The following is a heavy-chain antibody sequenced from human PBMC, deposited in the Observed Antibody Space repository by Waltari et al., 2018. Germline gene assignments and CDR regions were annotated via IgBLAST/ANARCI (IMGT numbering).Heavy chain of an antibody. CDR2: ISSSGSTI. CDR3: ATFTISGHNWFDP. CDR1: GFTFSSYE. D-gene: IGHD3-3*01. J-gene: IGHJ5*02. V-gene: IGHV3-48*03. Sequence: EVQLVESGGGLVQPGGSLRLSCAASGFTFSSYEMTWFRQAPGKGLECVSYISSSGSTIYYADAVKGRFTISRDNAKNSLYLQMNSLRAEDTAVYYCATFTISGHNWFDPWGQGTLVTVSS.